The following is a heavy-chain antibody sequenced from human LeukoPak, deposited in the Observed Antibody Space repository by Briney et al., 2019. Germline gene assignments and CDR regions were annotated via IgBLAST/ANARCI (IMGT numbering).Heavy chain of an antibody. CDR3: AKDTYSGYGGGGHFDY. D-gene: IGHD5-12*01. CDR1: GFTFSSYW. V-gene: IGHV3-7*01. J-gene: IGHJ4*02. Sequence: GGSLRLSCAASGFTFSSYWMSWVRQAPGKGLEWVANIKQDGSEKYYVDSVKGRFTISRNNSKNTLYLQMNSLRAEDTAVYYCAKDTYSGYGGGGHFDYWGQGTLVTVSS. CDR2: IKQDGSEK.